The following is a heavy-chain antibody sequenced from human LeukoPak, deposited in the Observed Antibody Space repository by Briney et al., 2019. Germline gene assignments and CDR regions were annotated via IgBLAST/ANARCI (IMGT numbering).Heavy chain of an antibody. D-gene: IGHD6-13*01. CDR2: IYYSGNT. CDR3: ATITAAGYLDP. Sequence: SETLSLTCTVSGGSISSSSYYWGWIRQPPGKGLEWIGSIYYSGNTYYNPSLKSQVTISVDTSKNQFSLKLSSVTAADTAVYYCATITAAGYLDPWGQGTLVTVSS. J-gene: IGHJ5*02. V-gene: IGHV4-39*01. CDR1: GGSISSSSYY.